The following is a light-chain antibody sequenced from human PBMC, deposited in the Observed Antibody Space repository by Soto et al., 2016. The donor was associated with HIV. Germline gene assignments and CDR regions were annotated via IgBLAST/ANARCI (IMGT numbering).Light chain of an antibody. CDR3: QKYNGVVT. Sequence: DIQLTQSPSFLSASVGDRVTITCRASQGISSYLAWYQQKPGKAPKLLIYAASTLQSGVPSRFSGSGSGTKFTLTISSLQPEDIGTYYCQKYNGVVTFGGGTKGGD. CDR1: QGISSY. V-gene: IGKV1-9*01. J-gene: IGKJ4*01. CDR2: AAS.